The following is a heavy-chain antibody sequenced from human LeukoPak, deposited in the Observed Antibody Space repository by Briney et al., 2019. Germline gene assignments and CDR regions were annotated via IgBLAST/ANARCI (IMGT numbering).Heavy chain of an antibody. V-gene: IGHV3-11*01. CDR1: GFIFSDHY. J-gene: IGHJ4*02. CDR2: INSDSTTL. D-gene: IGHD3-10*01. CDR3: ARLRGLIDH. Sequence: EGSLRLSCAASGFIFSDHYMSWIRQAPGKGLEGVAYINSDSTTLYYADSVKGRFTVSRDNAKNSLYLHMNSLGVDDTAVYYCARLRGLIDHWGQGALVTVSS.